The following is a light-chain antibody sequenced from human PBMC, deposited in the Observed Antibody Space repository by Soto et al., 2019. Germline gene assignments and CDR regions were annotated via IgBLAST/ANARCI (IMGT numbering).Light chain of an antibody. V-gene: IGLV1-40*01. Sequence: QSVLTQPPSVSGAPGQRVTISCTGSSSNIGAGYDVHWYQQLPGTAPKLLIYGNSNRPSGVPDRFSGSKSGTSASLAITGLLAEDEADYYCSSYTSSSTYVFGTGTKLTVL. CDR1: SSNIGAGYD. J-gene: IGLJ1*01. CDR2: GNS. CDR3: SSYTSSSTYV.